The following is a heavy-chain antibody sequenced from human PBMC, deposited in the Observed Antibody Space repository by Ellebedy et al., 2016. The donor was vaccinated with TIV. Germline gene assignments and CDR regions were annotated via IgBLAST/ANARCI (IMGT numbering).Heavy chain of an antibody. D-gene: IGHD1-26*01. CDR3: AIDPIVGPTPYYFDS. CDR1: GGSADNSAHS. J-gene: IGHJ4*02. V-gene: IGHV4-39*07. Sequence: MPSETLSLTCTVSGGSADNSAHSWTWVRKPPGKGLQWIANLYYSGSTYYNPSLKSRVTISLNTSKNQFSLRLTSVTAADTAVYYCAIDPIVGPTPYYFDSWGQGTLVTVSS. CDR2: LYYSGST.